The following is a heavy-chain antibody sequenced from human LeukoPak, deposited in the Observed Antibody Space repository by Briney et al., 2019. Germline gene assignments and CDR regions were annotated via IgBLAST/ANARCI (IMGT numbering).Heavy chain of an antibody. V-gene: IGHV3-30*07. J-gene: IGHJ4*02. CDR3: ARGSGYDRYYFDY. CDR2: IWYDGSNK. Sequence: PGGSLRLSCAASGFTFSSFAMHWVRQAPGKGLEWVAVIWYDGSNKYYADSVKGRFTISRDNSKNTLYLQMNSLRAEDTAVYYCARGSGYDRYYFDYWGQGTLVTVSS. D-gene: IGHD5-12*01. CDR1: GFTFSSFA.